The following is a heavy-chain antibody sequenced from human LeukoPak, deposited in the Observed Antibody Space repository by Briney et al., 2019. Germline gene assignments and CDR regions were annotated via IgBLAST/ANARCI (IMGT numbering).Heavy chain of an antibody. CDR3: AKTGSSSSGEADY. CDR2: ISYDGSNK. Sequence: GGSLRLSCAASGFTFSSYAMHWVRQAPGKGLEWVAVISYDGSNKYYVDSVKGRFTISRDNSKNTLYLQMNSLRAEDTAVYYCAKTGSSSSGEADYWGQGTLVTVSS. D-gene: IGHD6-6*01. V-gene: IGHV3-30*04. J-gene: IGHJ4*02. CDR1: GFTFSSYA.